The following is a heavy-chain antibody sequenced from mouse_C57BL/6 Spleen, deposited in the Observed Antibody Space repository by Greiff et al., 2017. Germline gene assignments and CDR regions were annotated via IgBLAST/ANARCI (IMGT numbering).Heavy chain of an antibody. CDR1: GYTFTDYE. CDR2: IDPETGGT. Sequence: VQLQQSGAELVRPGASVTLSCKASGYTFTDYEMHWVKQTPVHGLEWIGAIDPETGGTAYNQKFKGKAILTADKSSSTAYMELRSLTSEDSAVYYCTRSSNSYFDVWGTGTTVTVSS. J-gene: IGHJ1*03. V-gene: IGHV1-15*01. CDR3: TRSSNSYFDV. D-gene: IGHD1-1*01.